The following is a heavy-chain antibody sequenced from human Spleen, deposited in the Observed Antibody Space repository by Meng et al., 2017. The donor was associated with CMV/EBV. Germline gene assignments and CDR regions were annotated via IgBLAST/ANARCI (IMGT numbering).Heavy chain of an antibody. CDR3: AREQWLVYYFDS. V-gene: IGHV1-2*02. J-gene: IGHJ4*02. D-gene: IGHD6-19*01. Sequence: QASGHSFRDYYMHWIRQAPGRGLEWIGWIAPNSGGTYYTQKFQGRVTLTSDTSISTAYMELSRLRSDDTAIYYCAREQWLVYYFDSWGQGTLVTVSS. CDR1: GHSFRDYY. CDR2: IAPNSGGT.